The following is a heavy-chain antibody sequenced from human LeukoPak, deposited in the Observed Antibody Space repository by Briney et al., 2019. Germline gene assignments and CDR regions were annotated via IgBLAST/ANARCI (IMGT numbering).Heavy chain of an antibody. CDR1: SGSFSGYY. J-gene: IGHJ4*02. Sequence: SETLSLTCSVYSGSFSGYYWSWIRQPPGKGLEWIGEINHSVGTNYNPSLKSRVTMSLDTSKNQFSLKLSSVTAADTAVYYCARGHTRITMLRGSRSAYYFDYWGQGTRVTVSS. CDR3: ARGHTRITMLRGSRSAYYFDY. V-gene: IGHV4-34*01. D-gene: IGHD3-10*01. CDR2: INHSVGT.